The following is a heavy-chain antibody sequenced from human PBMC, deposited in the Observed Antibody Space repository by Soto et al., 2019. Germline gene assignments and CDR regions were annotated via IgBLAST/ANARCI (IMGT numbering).Heavy chain of an antibody. CDR3: AKDGGREGYFGNWFDP. V-gene: IGHV1-69*13. Sequence: SVKVSCKASGGTSSNYAITWVRQAPGQGLEWLGRIIPIFGTANYAQKFQGRVTITADESTTTAYMELSSLRSDDTAVYYCAKDGGREGYFGNWFDPWGQGILVTVSS. J-gene: IGHJ5*02. D-gene: IGHD2-15*01. CDR2: IIPIFGTA. CDR1: GGTSSNYA.